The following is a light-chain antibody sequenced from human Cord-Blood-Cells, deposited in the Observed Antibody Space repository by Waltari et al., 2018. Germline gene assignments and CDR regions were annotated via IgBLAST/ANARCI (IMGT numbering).Light chain of an antibody. CDR3: QQYGSSPPIP. Sequence: EIVLTQSPGTLSLSPGERATLSCRASQSVSSSYLAWYQQKPGQAPRLLIYGATSRATGIPDRVSGGRSVTDFTLTLSRLEPEDFAVYYCQQYGSSPPIPLGPGTKVDIK. V-gene: IGKV3-20*01. CDR1: QSVSSSY. J-gene: IGKJ3*01. CDR2: GAT.